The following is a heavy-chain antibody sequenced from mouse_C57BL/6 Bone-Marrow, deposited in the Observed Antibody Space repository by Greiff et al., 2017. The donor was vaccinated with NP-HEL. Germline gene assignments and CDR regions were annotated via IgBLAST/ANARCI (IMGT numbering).Heavy chain of an antibody. CDR2: INPYNGGT. CDR1: GYTFTDYY. CDR3: ASLTAFDY. V-gene: IGHV1-19*01. J-gene: IGHJ2*01. D-gene: IGHD4-1*01. Sequence: EVKLVESGPVLVKPGASVKMSCKASGYTFTDYYMNWVKQSHGKSLEWIGVINPYNGGTSYNQKFKGKATLTVDKSSSTAYMELNSLTSEDSAVYYCASLTAFDYWGQGTTLTVSS.